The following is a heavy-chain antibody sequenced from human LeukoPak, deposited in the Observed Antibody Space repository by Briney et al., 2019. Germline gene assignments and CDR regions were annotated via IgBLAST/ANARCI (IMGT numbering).Heavy chain of an antibody. J-gene: IGHJ4*02. V-gene: IGHV4-59*01. CDR2: IYYSGKT. D-gene: IGHD6-19*01. CDR3: ARGAGWYEY. Sequence: SETLSLTCTVSGGSINNYYWSWIRQPPGKGLEWIGYIYYSGKTNYNPSLKSRVTISVDTSKNQFSLKLTSMTAADTAVYYCARGAGWYEYWGQGTLVTVSS. CDR1: GGSINNYY.